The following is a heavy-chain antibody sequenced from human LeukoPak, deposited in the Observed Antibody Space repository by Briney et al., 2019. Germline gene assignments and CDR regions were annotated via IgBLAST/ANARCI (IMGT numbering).Heavy chain of an antibody. D-gene: IGHD3-3*01. CDR3: ARGGNKYYDFWSGNFDY. V-gene: IGHV4-34*01. J-gene: IGHJ4*02. CDR2: INHSGST. Sequence: SETLSLTCAVYGGSFSGYYWSWIRQPPGKGLEWIGEINHSGSTNYNPSLKSRVTISVDTSKNQFSLKLSSVTAADTAVYYCARGGNKYYDFWSGNFDYWGQGTLVTVSS. CDR1: GGSFSGYY.